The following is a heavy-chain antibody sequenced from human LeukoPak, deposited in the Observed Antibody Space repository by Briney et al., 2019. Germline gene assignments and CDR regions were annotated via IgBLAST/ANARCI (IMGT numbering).Heavy chain of an antibody. Sequence: GESLKISCKGSGYRFTDYWIGWVRQMPGKGLERMGIISPDDSDTRYSPSFQGQVTISADESISTAFLQWSSLKASDTAMYYCARYRGDYVSLPSPFDYWGQGTLVTVSS. J-gene: IGHJ4*02. D-gene: IGHD4-17*01. CDR1: GYRFTDYW. CDR2: ISPDDSDT. V-gene: IGHV5-51*01. CDR3: ARYRGDYVSLPSPFDY.